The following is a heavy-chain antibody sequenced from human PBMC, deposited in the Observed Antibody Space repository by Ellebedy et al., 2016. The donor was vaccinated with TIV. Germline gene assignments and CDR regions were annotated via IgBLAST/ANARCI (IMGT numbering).Heavy chain of an antibody. D-gene: IGHD1-26*01. J-gene: IGHJ4*02. CDR3: ARESAVGAIPFDY. V-gene: IGHV4-4*02. CDR1: GGSISSSNW. CDR2: IYHSGST. Sequence: SETLSLTCAVSGGSISSSNWWSWVRQPPGKGLEWIGEIYHSGSTNYNPSLKSRATISVDTSKNQFSLKLSSVTAADTAVYYCARESAVGAIPFDYWGQGTLVTVSS.